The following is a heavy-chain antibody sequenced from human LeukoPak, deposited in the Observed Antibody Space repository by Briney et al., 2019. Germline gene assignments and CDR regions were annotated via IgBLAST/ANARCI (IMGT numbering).Heavy chain of an antibody. CDR3: ATVYCSSTSCYANY. Sequence: PSETLSFTCAVYGGSFSGYYWSWIRQPPGKGLEWIGEINHSGSTNYNPSLKSRVTISVDTSKNQFSLKLSSVTAADTAVYYCATVYCSSTSCYANYWGQGTLVTVSS. D-gene: IGHD2-2*01. J-gene: IGHJ4*02. CDR1: GGSFSGYY. CDR2: INHSGST. V-gene: IGHV4-34*01.